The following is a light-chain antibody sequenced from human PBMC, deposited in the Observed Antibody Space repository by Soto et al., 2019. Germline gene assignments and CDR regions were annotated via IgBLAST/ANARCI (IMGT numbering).Light chain of an antibody. J-gene: IGKJ1*01. V-gene: IGKV3-11*01. CDR3: QQRGKWPGA. Sequence: VVVRQSQATLSPSPGVREYDSGRASQSVSSYLAWYQQKPGQAPRLLIYDASNRATGIPARFSGSGSGTDFTLAISRLVPEDFAVYYFQQRGKWPGALGQGTKVAIK. CDR2: DAS. CDR1: QSVSSY.